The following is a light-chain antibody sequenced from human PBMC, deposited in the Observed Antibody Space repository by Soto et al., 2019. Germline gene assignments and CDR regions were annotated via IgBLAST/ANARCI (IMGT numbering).Light chain of an antibody. J-gene: IGKJ1*01. CDR3: LQDYTYPRT. CDR2: GAS. CDR1: QGIRDD. Sequence: AIQITHSPSSLSASIGDRVTITCRASQGIRDDLGWYQHKPGKAPKLLIYGASKLQIGVPSRFSGSRSGTDFTLTITGLQPDDFATYYCLQDYTYPRTFGQGTKVDI. V-gene: IGKV1-6*01.